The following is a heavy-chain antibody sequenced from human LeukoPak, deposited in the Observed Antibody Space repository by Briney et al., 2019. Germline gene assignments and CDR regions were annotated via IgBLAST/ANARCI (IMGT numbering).Heavy chain of an antibody. CDR2: ISSSSSTI. Sequence: GGSLRLSCAASGFTFSSYSMNWVRQAPGKGLEWVSYISSSSSTIYYADSVKGRFTISRDNAKNSLYLQMNSLRAEDTAVYYCAGDGSLEHFDYWGQGTLVTVSS. D-gene: IGHD1-26*01. CDR3: AGDGSLEHFDY. V-gene: IGHV3-48*01. CDR1: GFTFSSYS. J-gene: IGHJ4*02.